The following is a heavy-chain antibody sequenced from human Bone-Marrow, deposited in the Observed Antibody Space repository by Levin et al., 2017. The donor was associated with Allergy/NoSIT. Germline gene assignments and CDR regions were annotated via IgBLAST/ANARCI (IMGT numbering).Heavy chain of an antibody. CDR3: ARVRYYYGSGRYNYYYYMDV. V-gene: IGHV1-2*02. CDR2: INPNSGGT. J-gene: IGHJ6*03. CDR1: GYTFTGYY. Sequence: GESLKISCKASGYTFTGYYMHWVRQAPGQGLEWMGWINPNSGGTKYAQKFQGRVTMTKDASISTAYLELSRLRSDDTAVYYCARVRYYYGSGRYNYYYYMDVWGKGTTVTVSS. D-gene: IGHD3-10*01.